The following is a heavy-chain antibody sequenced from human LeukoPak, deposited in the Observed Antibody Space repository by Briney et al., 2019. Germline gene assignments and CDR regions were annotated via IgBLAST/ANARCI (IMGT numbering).Heavy chain of an antibody. CDR2: INTSGST. J-gene: IGHJ4*01. CDR3: TRYSAVGNYAADY. D-gene: IGHD1-26*01. Sequence: PSETLSLTCTVSGGSISSYDWSWIRQPAGKGLEWIGRINTSGSTNYNPSLKSRVTMSVDTSKNQFSLKLSSVTAADTAVYYCTRYSAVGNYAADYWGQGTLVTVFS. V-gene: IGHV4-4*07. CDR1: GGSISSYD.